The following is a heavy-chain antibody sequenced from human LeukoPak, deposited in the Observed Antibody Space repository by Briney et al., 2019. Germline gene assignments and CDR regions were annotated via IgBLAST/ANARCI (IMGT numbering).Heavy chain of an antibody. V-gene: IGHV4-31*02. CDR1: GFTFSSYA. CDR3: ARAGGGVLWFGELSLLHFDY. J-gene: IGHJ4*02. D-gene: IGHD3-10*01. Sequence: LRLSCAASGFTFSSYAMSWVRQPPGKGLEWIGYIYYNGSTYYYPFLKSRLTISVDTSKNQFSLKLSSVTAADTAVYYCARAGGGVLWFGELSLLHFDYWGQGTLVTVSS. CDR2: IYYNGST.